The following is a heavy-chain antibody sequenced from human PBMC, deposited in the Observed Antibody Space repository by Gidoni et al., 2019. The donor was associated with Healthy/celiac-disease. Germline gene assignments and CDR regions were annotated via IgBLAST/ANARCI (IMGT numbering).Heavy chain of an antibody. Sequence: EVQLVESGGGLVQPGGSLRLSCAASGFTFSSYWMSWVRQAPGKGLEWVANIKQDGSEKYYVDSVKGRFTISRDNAKNSLYLQMNSLRAEDTAVYYCARDLLVVVPAAAIPPDYWGQGTLVTVSS. D-gene: IGHD2-2*01. CDR2: IKQDGSEK. V-gene: IGHV3-7*03. CDR3: ARDLLVVVPAAAIPPDY. CDR1: GFTFSSYW. J-gene: IGHJ4*02.